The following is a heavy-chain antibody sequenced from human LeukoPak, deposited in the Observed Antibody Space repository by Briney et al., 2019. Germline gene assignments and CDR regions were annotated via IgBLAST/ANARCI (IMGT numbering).Heavy chain of an antibody. CDR3: ARRISGFTGYAI. J-gene: IGHJ4*02. D-gene: IGHD5-12*01. CDR1: GGSISSYY. V-gene: IGHV4-59*12. CDR2: IYYSGST. Sequence: SETLSLTCTVSGGSISSYYWSWIRQPPGKGLEWIGYIYYSGSTNYNPSLKSRVTISVDTSKNQFSLKLSAVTAADTAIYYCARRISGFTGYAIWGQGALVTVSS.